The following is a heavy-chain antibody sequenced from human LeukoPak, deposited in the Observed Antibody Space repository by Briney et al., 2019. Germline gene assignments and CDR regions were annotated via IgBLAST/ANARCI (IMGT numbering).Heavy chain of an antibody. D-gene: IGHD6-13*01. V-gene: IGHV1-46*01. Sequence: GASVKVSCKASGYTFTNYYMHWVRQAPGQGLEWVGIINPNSGSTTYAQKFQGRVAMTRDTSTSTVYVELSSLRSEDTAVYYCARDSSSSVFDPWGQGTLVTVSS. CDR3: ARDSSSSVFDP. CDR2: INPNSGST. J-gene: IGHJ5*02. CDR1: GYTFTNYY.